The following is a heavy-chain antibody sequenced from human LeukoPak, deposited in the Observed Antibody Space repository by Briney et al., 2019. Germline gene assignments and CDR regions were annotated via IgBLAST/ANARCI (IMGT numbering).Heavy chain of an antibody. CDR3: ARSSNWNNEYLQY. Sequence: PGGSLRLSCAASGFNVSSNYMCWVRQAPGKGLEWVSVIYSGGSTYYADSVKGRFTISRDNSNNTLYLQMNSLRAEDTAVYYCARSSNWNNEYLQYWGQGTLVTVSS. J-gene: IGHJ1*01. CDR1: GFNVSSNY. CDR2: IYSGGST. V-gene: IGHV3-53*01. D-gene: IGHD1/OR15-1a*01.